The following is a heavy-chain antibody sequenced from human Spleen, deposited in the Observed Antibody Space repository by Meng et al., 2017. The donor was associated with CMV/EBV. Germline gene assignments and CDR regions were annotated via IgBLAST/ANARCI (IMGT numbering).Heavy chain of an antibody. V-gene: IGHV4-34*01. J-gene: IGHJ4*02. CDR2: INHSGST. D-gene: IGHD3-3*02. Sequence: LACAVYGGSFSGYYWSWIRQPPGKGLEWIGEINHSGSTNYNPSLKSRVTISVDTSKNQFSLKLSSVTAADTAVYYCARSVPFYYFDYWGQGTLVTVSS. CDR3: ARSVPFYYFDY. CDR1: GGSFSGYY.